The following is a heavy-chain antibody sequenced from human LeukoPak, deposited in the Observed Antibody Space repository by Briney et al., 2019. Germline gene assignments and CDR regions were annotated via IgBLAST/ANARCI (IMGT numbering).Heavy chain of an antibody. Sequence: GESLKNSYKGSGYSFSMHWTVWVRQMPGKGLEWLAIIYPGDSQTAYIPSFQGQFTISADKSISTAYLQWRSLKASDTAMYYCGRIRGYDFWSRGAFDIWGQGTMVTVSS. CDR1: GYSFSMHW. V-gene: IGHV5-51*01. CDR2: IYPGDSQT. J-gene: IGHJ3*02. D-gene: IGHD3-3*01. CDR3: GRIRGYDFWSRGAFDI.